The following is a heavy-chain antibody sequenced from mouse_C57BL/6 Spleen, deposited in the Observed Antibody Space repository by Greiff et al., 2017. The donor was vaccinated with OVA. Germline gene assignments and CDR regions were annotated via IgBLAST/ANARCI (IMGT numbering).Heavy chain of an antibody. CDR3: ARPYDYDYYAMDY. D-gene: IGHD2-4*01. CDR2: ISYDGSN. CDR1: GYSITSGYY. V-gene: IGHV3-6*01. J-gene: IGHJ4*01. Sequence: EVQLQESGPRLVKPSQSLSLTCSVTGYSITSGYYWNWIRQFPGNKLEWMGYISYDGSNNYNPSLKNRISITRDTSKNQFFLKLNSVTTEDTATYYCARPYDYDYYAMDYWGQGTSVTVSS.